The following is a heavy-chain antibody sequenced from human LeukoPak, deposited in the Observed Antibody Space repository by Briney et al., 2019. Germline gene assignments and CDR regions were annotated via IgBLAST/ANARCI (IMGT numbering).Heavy chain of an antibody. J-gene: IGHJ1*01. CDR1: GYTXTSYG. V-gene: IGHV1-18*01. CDR3: ARVILTQRDFQH. D-gene: IGHD2-8*02. CDR2: ISAYNGNT. Sequence: ASVKVSCKASGYTXTSYGISWVRQAPGQGLEWMGWISAYNGNTNYAQKLQGRVTMTTDTSTSTAYMELRSLRSDDTAVYYCARVILTQRDFQHWGQGILVTVSS.